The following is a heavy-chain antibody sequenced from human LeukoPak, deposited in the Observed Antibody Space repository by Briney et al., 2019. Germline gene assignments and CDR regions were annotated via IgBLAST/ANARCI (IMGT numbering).Heavy chain of an antibody. J-gene: IGHJ4*02. Sequence: ASVTVSRKASGYTFNSYGISWVRQAPRPGLEWIGGISAYNGNTNYAQKLQGRVTTTTATSTSTAYMELRSLRSDDTAVYYCARDLPIPPYLGIPFDCWGQGTLVTVSS. CDR2: ISAYNGNT. CDR3: ARDLPIPPYLGIPFDC. V-gene: IGHV1-18*01. CDR1: GYTFNSYG. D-gene: IGHD7-27*01.